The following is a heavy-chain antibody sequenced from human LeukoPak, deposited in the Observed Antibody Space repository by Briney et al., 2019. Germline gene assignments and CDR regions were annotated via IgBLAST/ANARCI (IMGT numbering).Heavy chain of an antibody. CDR2: ITHSGGG. Sequence: SETLSLTCTVSGGPFVGYYWTWIRQPPGKGLEWIGEITHSGGGNYNPSLKSRVTISVDSSQNRFSLKVLSVTAEDTAVYYCARYGSGSHRYYYYGMDVWGQGTTVTVSS. D-gene: IGHD1-26*01. V-gene: IGHV4-34*01. J-gene: IGHJ6*02. CDR3: ARYGSGSHRYYYYGMDV. CDR1: GGPFVGYY.